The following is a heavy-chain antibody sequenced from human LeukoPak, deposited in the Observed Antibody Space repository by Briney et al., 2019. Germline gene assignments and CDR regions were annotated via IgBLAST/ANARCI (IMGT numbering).Heavy chain of an antibody. D-gene: IGHD2-2*01. CDR2: IYHSGST. CDR3: ARGGCSSTSCPLNY. CDR1: GGSISSGGYS. J-gene: IGHJ4*02. V-gene: IGHV4-30-2*01. Sequence: PSETLSLTCAVSGGSISSGGYSWSWIRQPPGKGLEWIGYIYHSGSTYYNPSLKSRVTISVDRSKNQFSLKLTSVTAADTAVYYCARGGCSSTSCPLNYWGQGTLVTVSS.